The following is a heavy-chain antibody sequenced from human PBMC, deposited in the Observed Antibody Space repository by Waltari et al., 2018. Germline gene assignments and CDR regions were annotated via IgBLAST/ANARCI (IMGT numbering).Heavy chain of an antibody. D-gene: IGHD1-26*01. CDR1: GFTFSSYG. J-gene: IGHJ3*02. CDR3: AKVARGLTFDAFDI. Sequence: QVQLVESGGGVVQPGRSLRLSCAASGFTFSSYGMHWVRQAPGKGVEWVAVIWYDGSNKYYADSVKGRFTISRDNSKNTLYLQMNSLRAEDTAMYYCAKVARGLTFDAFDIWGQGTMVTVSS. V-gene: IGHV3-30*18. CDR2: IWYDGSNK.